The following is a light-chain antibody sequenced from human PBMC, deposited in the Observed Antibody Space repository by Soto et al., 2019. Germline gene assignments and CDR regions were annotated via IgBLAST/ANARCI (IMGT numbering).Light chain of an antibody. V-gene: IGKV1-39*01. CDR3: QQSSNTPYT. CDR2: SAS. Sequence: DIQMTQSPSSLSASVGDRVTITCRASQTINTYLNWDHQKSGKAPSLLIYSASTLQSGVPSRFSGSGSGTDFTLTISSLQPDDFATYYCQQSSNTPYTFVQGTKLEIK. CDR1: QTINTY. J-gene: IGKJ2*01.